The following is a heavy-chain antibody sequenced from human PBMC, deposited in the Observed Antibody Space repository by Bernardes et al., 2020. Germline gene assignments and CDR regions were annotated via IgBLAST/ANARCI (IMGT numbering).Heavy chain of an antibody. CDR3: ARALGYCSGGSCYSSWFDP. V-gene: IGHV4-34*01. Sequence: SETLSLTCAVYGGSFSGSYWSWIRQPPGPGLAWIGELNHSGSTNYNPSLKSRVTISVDTSKNQFSLKLSSVTAADTAVYYCARALGYCSGGSCYSSWFDPWGHGSPVTVPS. CDR2: LNHSGST. J-gene: IGHJ5*02. CDR1: GGSFSGSY. D-gene: IGHD2-15*01.